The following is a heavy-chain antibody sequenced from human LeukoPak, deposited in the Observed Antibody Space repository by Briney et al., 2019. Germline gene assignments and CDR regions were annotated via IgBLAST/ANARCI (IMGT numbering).Heavy chain of an antibody. CDR2: ISYDGSNK. J-gene: IGHJ4*02. D-gene: IGHD4-17*01. Sequence: GRSLRLSCAASGFTFSSYGMHWVRQAPGKGLEWVAVISYDGSNKYYADSVKGRFTISRVNSKNTLYLQMNSLRAEDTAVYYCAKDGRDYGDYVDYWGQGTLVTVSS. CDR3: AKDGRDYGDYVDY. CDR1: GFTFSSYG. V-gene: IGHV3-30*18.